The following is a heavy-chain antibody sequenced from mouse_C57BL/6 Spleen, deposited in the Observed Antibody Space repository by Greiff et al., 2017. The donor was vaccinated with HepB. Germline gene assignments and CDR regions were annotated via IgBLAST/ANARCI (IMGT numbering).Heavy chain of an antibody. CDR3: ARTARIKY. CDR2: ISYSGST. Sequence: EVQLVESGPGLVKPSQSLSLTCTVTGYSITSGYGWNWIRQFPGNKLEWMGYISYSGSTNYNPSLKSRISITRDTSKNQFFLQLNSVTNEDTATYYCARTARIKYWCQGTTLTVSS. J-gene: IGHJ2*01. CDR1: GYSITSGYG. V-gene: IGHV3-2*02. D-gene: IGHD1-2*01.